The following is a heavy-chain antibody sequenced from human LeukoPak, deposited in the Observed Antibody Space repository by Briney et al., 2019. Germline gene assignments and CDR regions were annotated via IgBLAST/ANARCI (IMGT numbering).Heavy chain of an antibody. V-gene: IGHV4-59*08. Sequence: SETLSLTCTVSGGSISNYCWSWFRQPPGKGLEWIGYIYYSGSTTYSPSLKSRVTISVDTSKNQFSLRLTSVTAADTAVYYCARAPQRYYDSSGYYYVYWGQGTLVTVSS. CDR3: ARAPQRYYDSSGYYYVY. J-gene: IGHJ4*02. CDR1: GGSISNYC. CDR2: IYYSGST. D-gene: IGHD3-22*01.